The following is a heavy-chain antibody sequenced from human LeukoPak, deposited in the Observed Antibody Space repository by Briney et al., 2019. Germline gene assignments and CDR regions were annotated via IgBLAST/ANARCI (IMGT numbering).Heavy chain of an antibody. D-gene: IGHD5-24*01. CDR1: GFTFSSYA. V-gene: IGHV3-23*01. J-gene: IGHJ4*02. Sequence: GGSLRLSCAASGFTFSSYAMSWVRQAPGKGLEWVSIISDNGDYTYYADSVKGRFTVSRDNSKNTLYLQMNSLRAEDTAVYYCAKGTPRDGYNSGYFDYWGQGTLVTVSS. CDR2: ISDNGDYT. CDR3: AKGTPRDGYNSGYFDY.